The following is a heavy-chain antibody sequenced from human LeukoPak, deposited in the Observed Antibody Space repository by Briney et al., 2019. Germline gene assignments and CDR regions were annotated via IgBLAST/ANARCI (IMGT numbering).Heavy chain of an antibody. D-gene: IGHD3-22*01. CDR2: IYTSGST. Sequence: PSQSLSLTWPVAGASISSYYWSWVRQPAGEVLEWIGRIYTSGSTNYHTSLKTRFPMSGATSKNQCSLKLTSVTAADTAVYYCARVDTMIVAFDIWGQGTMVTVSS. CDR3: ARVDTMIVAFDI. CDR1: GASISSYY. J-gene: IGHJ3*02. V-gene: IGHV4-4*07.